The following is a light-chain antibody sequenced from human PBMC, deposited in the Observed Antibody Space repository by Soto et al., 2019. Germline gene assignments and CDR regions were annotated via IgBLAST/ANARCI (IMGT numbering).Light chain of an antibody. V-gene: IGLV1-40*01. Sequence: QSVLTQPPSVSGAPGQRVTISCSGSSSNIGADFDVHWYQQFPGTAPKLLIHGNNDRPSGVSDRFSASKSGTSASLAITGLQAEDEADYYCQSYDSSLRVYVVFGGGTKVTVL. CDR3: QSYDSSLRVYVV. CDR2: GNN. CDR1: SSNIGADFD. J-gene: IGLJ2*01.